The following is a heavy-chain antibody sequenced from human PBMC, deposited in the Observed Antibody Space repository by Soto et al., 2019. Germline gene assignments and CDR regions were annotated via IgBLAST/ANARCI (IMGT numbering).Heavy chain of an antibody. CDR3: ARDRMYYYDSSGLGDDAFDI. V-gene: IGHV4-30-2*01. CDR1: GGSISSGGYS. Sequence: QLQLQESGSGLVKPSQTLSLTCAVSGGSISSGGYSWSWIRQPPGKGLEWIGYIYHSGGTYYNPYLKSRVTISVDRSKNQFSLKLSSVTAADTAVYYCARDRMYYYDSSGLGDDAFDIWGQGTMVTVSS. CDR2: IYHSGGT. D-gene: IGHD3-22*01. J-gene: IGHJ3*02.